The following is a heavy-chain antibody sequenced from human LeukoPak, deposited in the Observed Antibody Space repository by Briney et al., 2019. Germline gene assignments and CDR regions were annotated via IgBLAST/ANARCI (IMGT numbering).Heavy chain of an antibody. D-gene: IGHD1-26*01. CDR1: GFTFSSNG. J-gene: IGHJ4*02. CDR3: AKARYSGSPALDF. CDR2: TRYDESKT. Sequence: GGSLRLSCAASGFTFSSNGMHWVRQTPGKGLDWVAFTRYDESKTFYGDSVRGRFTISRDNSKNTLYLQMNSPTTDDSAVYYCAKARYSGSPALDFWGQGTLVTVSS. V-gene: IGHV3-30*02.